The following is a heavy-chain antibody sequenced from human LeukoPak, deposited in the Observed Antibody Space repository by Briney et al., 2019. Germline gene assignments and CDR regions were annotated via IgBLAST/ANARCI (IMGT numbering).Heavy chain of an antibody. D-gene: IGHD5-24*01. CDR3: ARVGDGLNDAFDI. J-gene: IGHJ3*02. Sequence: ASVKVSCKASGYTFTDYYMNWVRQAPGQGLEWMGRINPNSGGTNYAQKFQGRVTMIRDTSISTAYMELSRLRSDDTAVYYCARVGDGLNDAFDIWGQGTMVTVSS. V-gene: IGHV1-2*06. CDR1: GYTFTDYY. CDR2: INPNSGGT.